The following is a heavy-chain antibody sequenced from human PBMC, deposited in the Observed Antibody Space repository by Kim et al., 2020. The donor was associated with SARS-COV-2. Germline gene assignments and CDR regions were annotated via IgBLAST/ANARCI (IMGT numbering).Heavy chain of an antibody. CDR2: ISSSGSTI. CDR1: GFTFSDYY. D-gene: IGHD6-13*01. J-gene: IGHJ6*02. CDR3: ARDWSVSAGNSSSWYRTDYYYYYGMAV. V-gene: IGHV3-11*04. Sequence: GGSLRLSCAASGFTFSDYYMSWIRQAPGKGLEWVSYISSSGSTIYYADSVKGRFTISRDNAKNSLYLQMNSLRAEDTAVYYCARDWSVSAGNSSSWYRTDYYYYYGMAVWGPGTTVTVSS.